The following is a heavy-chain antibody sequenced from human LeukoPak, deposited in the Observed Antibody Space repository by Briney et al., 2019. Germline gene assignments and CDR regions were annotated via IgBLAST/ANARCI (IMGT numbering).Heavy chain of an antibody. CDR2: ISSNGGST. V-gene: IGHV3-64D*09. Sequence: GGSLRLSCSASGFTFSSYAMHWVRQAPGKGLEYVSAISSNGGSTYYADSVKGRFTISRDNSKSTLHLQMSSLRAEDTAVYYCGRRYSSSWYGNFDYWGQGTLVTVSS. J-gene: IGHJ4*02. CDR3: GRRYSSSWYGNFDY. D-gene: IGHD6-13*01. CDR1: GFTFSSYA.